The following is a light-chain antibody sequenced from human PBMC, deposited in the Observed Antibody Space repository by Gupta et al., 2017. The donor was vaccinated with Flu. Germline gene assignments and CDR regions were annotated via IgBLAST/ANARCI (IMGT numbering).Light chain of an antibody. CDR3: QQRSNCPPLYT. Sequence: EIVLTQSPATLSLSPRERATLSCRASQSVSSYLAWYQQKPGQAPRLLIYDASNRATGIPARFSDSGSGTDFTLTISSLEPEDFAVYYCQQRSNCPPLYTFGQGTKLEIK. CDR1: QSVSSY. V-gene: IGKV3-11*01. J-gene: IGKJ2*01. CDR2: DAS.